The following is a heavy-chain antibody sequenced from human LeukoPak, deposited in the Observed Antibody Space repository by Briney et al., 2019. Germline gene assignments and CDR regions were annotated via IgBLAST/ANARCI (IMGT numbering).Heavy chain of an antibody. CDR3: ARVWYPPDCFDI. J-gene: IGHJ3*02. D-gene: IGHD6-13*01. V-gene: IGHV1-18*01. CDR2: ISVYNGVT. Sequence: SVKVSCKASGYTFTGYGITWVRQAPGQGLDWVGWISVYNGVTNFAQKFQGRVTMTTDTSTNTAYMELRSLRSDDTAVYYCARVWYPPDCFDIWGQGTMVTVSS. CDR1: GYTFTGYG.